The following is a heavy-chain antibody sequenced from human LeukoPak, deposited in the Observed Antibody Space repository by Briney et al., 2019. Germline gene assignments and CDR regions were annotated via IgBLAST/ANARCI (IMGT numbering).Heavy chain of an antibody. J-gene: IGHJ4*02. CDR2: ISSSGSTI. V-gene: IGHV3-11*01. CDR1: GFTFSDYY. Sequence: GSLRLSCAASGFTFSDYYMSWIRQAPGKGLEWVSYISSSGSTIYYADSVKGRFTISRDNAKNSLYLQMNSLRAEDTAVYYCARDLLWFGEAPYYFDYWGQGTLVTVSS. D-gene: IGHD3-10*01. CDR3: ARDLLWFGEAPYYFDY.